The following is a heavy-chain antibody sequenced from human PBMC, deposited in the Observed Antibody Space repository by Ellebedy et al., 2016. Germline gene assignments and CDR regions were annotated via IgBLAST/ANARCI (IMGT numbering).Heavy chain of an antibody. Sequence: GGSLRLSXTASGFTFSSYVMSWVRQAPGKGLKWVSGISRIDDSTYYADSVKGRFTISRDNPKNTLYLQMNNLRAEDTAVYYCAKDPRNNIVGAGFDYWGQGTLVTVSS. CDR2: ISRIDDST. CDR3: AKDPRNNIVGAGFDY. V-gene: IGHV3-23*01. CDR1: GFTFSSYV. J-gene: IGHJ4*02. D-gene: IGHD1-26*01.